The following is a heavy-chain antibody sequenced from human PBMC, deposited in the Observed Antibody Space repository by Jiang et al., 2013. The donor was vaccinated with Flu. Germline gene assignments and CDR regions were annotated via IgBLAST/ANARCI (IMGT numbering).Heavy chain of an antibody. D-gene: IGHD2-8*01. V-gene: IGHV3-33*01. CDR1: GFTFSDHG. J-gene: IGHJ4*02. Sequence: VQLVESGGGVVQSGRSLRLSCVASGFTFSDHGLDWVRQAPGKGLEWVASIWYDGTNEYYTDSVEGRFTIPRDNSKNTLYLQMNSLRAEDTALYYCARDKVTRSRTNGPFDYWGPGTLVTVSS. CDR2: IWYDGTNE. CDR3: ARDKVTRSRTNGPFDY.